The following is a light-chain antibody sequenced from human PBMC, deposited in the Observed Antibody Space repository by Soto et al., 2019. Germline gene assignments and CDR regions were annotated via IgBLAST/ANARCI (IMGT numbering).Light chain of an antibody. CDR1: QSVSSSY. V-gene: IGKV3-20*01. CDR2: GAS. CDR3: QQYGSSPPRVT. J-gene: IGKJ3*01. Sequence: EIVLTQSPGPLSLSPGERATLSCRASQSVSSSYLAWYQQKPGQAPRLLIYGASSRVTGIPDRFSGSGSGTYFTLTISRLEPEDFAVYYCQQYGSSPPRVTFGPGTKVYIK.